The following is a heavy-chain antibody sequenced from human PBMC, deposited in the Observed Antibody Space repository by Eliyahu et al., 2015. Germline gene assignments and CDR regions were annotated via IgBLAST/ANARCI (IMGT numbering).Heavy chain of an antibody. CDR2: IRYDGSNK. Sequence: QVQLVESGGGVVQPGGSLRLSCAAXGXTFSSYGXHWVRQAPGKGLEWVAFIRYDGSNKYYADSVKGRFTISRDNSKNTLYLQMNSLRAEDTAVYYCARVGRDTDAFDIWGQGTMVTVSS. D-gene: IGHD1-26*01. J-gene: IGHJ3*02. V-gene: IGHV3-30*02. CDR1: GXTFSSYG. CDR3: ARVGRDTDAFDI.